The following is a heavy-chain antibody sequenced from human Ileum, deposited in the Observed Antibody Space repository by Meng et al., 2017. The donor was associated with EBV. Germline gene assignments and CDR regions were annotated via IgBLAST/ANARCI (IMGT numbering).Heavy chain of an antibody. Sequence: VTFKGCGPGLGQPSVSPSLACTVSGASIRTYYWSWLRQSPGKGPELIGYIYSSGDTNYNPSRKSRVTISIDTSKNQFSLMLNSVTAADTAVYYCARGSSYSSGWYPDLWGQGTLVTVSS. CDR3: ARGSSYSSGWYPDL. CDR1: GASIRTYY. D-gene: IGHD6-19*01. V-gene: IGHV4-59*01. CDR2: IYSSGDT. J-gene: IGHJ5*02.